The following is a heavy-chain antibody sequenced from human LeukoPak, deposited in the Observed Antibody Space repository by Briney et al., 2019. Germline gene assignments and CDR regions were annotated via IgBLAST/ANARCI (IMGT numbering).Heavy chain of an antibody. Sequence: PGGSLRLSCAASGFTFSSYSMNWVRQAPGKGLEWVSSISSSSSYIYYADSVKGRFTISRDNAKNSPYLQMNSLRAEDTAVYYCARDPPTTDYYDSSSYSDFDYWGQGTLVTVSS. CDR2: ISSSSSYI. J-gene: IGHJ4*02. V-gene: IGHV3-21*01. CDR3: ARDPPTTDYYDSSSYSDFDY. CDR1: GFTFSSYS. D-gene: IGHD3-22*01.